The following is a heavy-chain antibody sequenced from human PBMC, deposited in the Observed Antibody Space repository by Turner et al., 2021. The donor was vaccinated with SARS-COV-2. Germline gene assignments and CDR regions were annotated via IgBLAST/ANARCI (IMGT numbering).Heavy chain of an antibody. J-gene: IGHJ6*02. CDR3: ARDGAWKPEGMDV. Sequence: QVQLVESGGGVVQPGRSLRLSCAASGFTFSSYAMHWVRQAPGKGLEWVAVISYDGSNKYYADSVKGRFTISRDNSKNTLYLQMNSLRAEDTAVYYCARDGAWKPEGMDVWGQGTTVTVSS. CDR2: ISYDGSNK. V-gene: IGHV3-30*14. CDR1: GFTFSSYA. D-gene: IGHD1-1*01.